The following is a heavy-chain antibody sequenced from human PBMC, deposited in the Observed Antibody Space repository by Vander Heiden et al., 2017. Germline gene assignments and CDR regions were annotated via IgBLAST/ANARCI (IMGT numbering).Heavy chain of an antibody. Sequence: QVQLVESGGGVVQPGRSLRLSCAASGFTFSSYGMHWVRQAPGKGLEWVAVIWYDGSNKYYADSVKGRFTISRDNSKNTLYLQMNSLRAEDTAVYYCASYSSGWYDYWGQGTLVTVSS. CDR3: ASYSSGWYDY. J-gene: IGHJ4*02. D-gene: IGHD6-19*01. V-gene: IGHV3-33*01. CDR2: IWYDGSNK. CDR1: GFTFSSYG.